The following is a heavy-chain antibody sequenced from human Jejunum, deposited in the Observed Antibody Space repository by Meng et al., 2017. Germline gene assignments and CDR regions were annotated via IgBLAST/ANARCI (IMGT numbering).Heavy chain of an antibody. Sequence: ASVKVSCKASGYTFTTCHIHWVRQAPGQGLEWMGVINPSSGGTVYAQSFQGRFTMTRDTSTSTVHMDLSSLTSEDTAVYYCAREPGIEKYFDYWVQGTLVTVSS. J-gene: IGHJ4*02. V-gene: IGHV1-46*01. CDR2: INPSSGGT. CDR3: AREPGIEKYFDY. CDR1: GYTFTTCH. D-gene: IGHD1-1*01.